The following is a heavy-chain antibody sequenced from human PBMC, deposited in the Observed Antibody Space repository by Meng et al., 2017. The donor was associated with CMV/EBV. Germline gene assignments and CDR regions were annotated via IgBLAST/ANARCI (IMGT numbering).Heavy chain of an antibody. CDR1: GFTFSSYS. CDR3: AAGLETQEYYFDY. CDR2: ISSSSSTI. Sequence: GGSLKISCAASGFTFSSYSMNWVRQAPGKGLEWVSYISSSSSTIYYADSVKGRFTISRDNAKNSLYLQMNSLRAEDTAVYYCAAGLETQEYYFDYWGQGTLVTVSS. D-gene: IGHD3/OR15-3a*01. J-gene: IGHJ4*02. V-gene: IGHV3-48*04.